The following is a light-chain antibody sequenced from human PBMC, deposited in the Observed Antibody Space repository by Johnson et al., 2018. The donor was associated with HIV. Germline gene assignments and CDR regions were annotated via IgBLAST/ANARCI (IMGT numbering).Light chain of an antibody. CDR3: GTLDSRLSATDV. Sequence: QSVLTQPPSVSAAPGQTVTISCSGSSSNIGNNYVSWYKQLPGTAPKLLIYDNNKRPSGIPDRFSGSKSGTSATLGITGLQTGDEADYYCGTLDSRLSATDVFGTGTKVTVL. V-gene: IGLV1-51*01. J-gene: IGLJ1*01. CDR2: DNN. CDR1: SSNIGNNY.